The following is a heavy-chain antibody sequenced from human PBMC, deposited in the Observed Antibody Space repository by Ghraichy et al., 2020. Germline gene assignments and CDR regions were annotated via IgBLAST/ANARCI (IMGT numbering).Heavy chain of an antibody. V-gene: IGHV1-69*13. CDR3: ARDRYGGNSDFDY. D-gene: IGHD4-23*01. J-gene: IGHJ4*02. CDR1: GGTFSSYA. CDR2: IIPIFGTA. Sequence: SVKVSCKASGGTFSSYAISWVRQAPGQGLEWMGGIIPIFGTANYAQKFQGRVTITADESTSTAYMELSSLRSEDTAVYYCARDRYGGNSDFDYWGQGTLVTVSS.